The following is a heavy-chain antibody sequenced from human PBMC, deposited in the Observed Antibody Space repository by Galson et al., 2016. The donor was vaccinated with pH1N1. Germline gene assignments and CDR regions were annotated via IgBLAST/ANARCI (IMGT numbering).Heavy chain of an antibody. V-gene: IGHV5-51*03. CDR1: AYRFDKHW. CDR3: ARLPFSYGYPYY. J-gene: IGHJ4*02. D-gene: IGHD3-16*01. Sequence: QSGAEVKKPGESLKISCQGSAYRFDKHWIAWVRQMTGTGLECMGIIYPGDSATRYSTSFQGLVTISADKSIGTAYLQWSSLKASDSAMYFCARLPFSYGYPYYWGQGTLVTVSS. CDR2: IYPGDSAT.